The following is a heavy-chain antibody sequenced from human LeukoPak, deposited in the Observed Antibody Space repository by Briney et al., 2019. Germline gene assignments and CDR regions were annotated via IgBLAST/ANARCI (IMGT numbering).Heavy chain of an antibody. D-gene: IGHD6-6*01. V-gene: IGHV1-69*05. CDR1: GGTFSSYA. CDR2: IIPIFGTA. J-gene: IGHJ6*02. Sequence: SVKVSCKASGGTFSSYAISWVRQAPGQGLEWMGGIIPIFGTANYAQKFQGRVTITRDTSASTAYMELSSLRSEDTAVYYCASPRKPSYSSSMDYGMDVWGQGTTVTVSS. CDR3: ASPRKPSYSSSMDYGMDV.